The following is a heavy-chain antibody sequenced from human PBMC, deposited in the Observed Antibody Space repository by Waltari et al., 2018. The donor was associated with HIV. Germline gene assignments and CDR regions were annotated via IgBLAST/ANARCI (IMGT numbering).Heavy chain of an antibody. D-gene: IGHD1-26*01. CDR1: GYTFAAYH. V-gene: IGHV1-2*04. CDR2: INPNTGDT. Sequence: VQMVQSGAEVRNPGASVTVSCHIAGYTFAAYHIYWVRQAPGDGREWLRVDPGGGLEGLGGINPNTGDTDFAQKFPGWVSMTRDTSTGRVHLTLNKLRSDDTAVYYCARGGSPTWANLDLWGQGTLVSVSS. J-gene: IGHJ5*02. CDR3: ARGGSPTWANLDL.